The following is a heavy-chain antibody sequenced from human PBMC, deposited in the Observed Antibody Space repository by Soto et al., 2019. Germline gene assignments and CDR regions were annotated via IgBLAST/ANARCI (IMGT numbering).Heavy chain of an antibody. J-gene: IGHJ4*02. CDR3: ARRQYLDY. Sequence: VQLVESGGGLVQPGRSLRLSRTGSGFTFGDYAMSWFRQAPGKGLEWVGFIRSKPYGGATEYAASVKGRFTISRDDSKSIAYLQMNSLTNEDTAVYYCARRQYLDYWGQGTLVTVSS. CDR1: GFTFGDYA. CDR2: IRSKPYGGAT. V-gene: IGHV3-49*03.